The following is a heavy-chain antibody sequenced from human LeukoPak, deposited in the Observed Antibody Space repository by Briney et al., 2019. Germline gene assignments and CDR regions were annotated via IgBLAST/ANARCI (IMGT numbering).Heavy chain of an antibody. Sequence: PSETLPLTRTVSGGYLSSYYWSWIRQPPGKALEYFGYLYHSGSTNYNPSLKTRLTISVDTHKSQFSLKLSSVTAAETAVYLCARSSYYFDSGGYYVYWGQGTLVTVSS. CDR3: ARSSYYFDSGGYYVY. V-gene: IGHV4-59*01. J-gene: IGHJ4*02. D-gene: IGHD3-22*01. CDR1: GGYLSSYY. CDR2: LYHSGST.